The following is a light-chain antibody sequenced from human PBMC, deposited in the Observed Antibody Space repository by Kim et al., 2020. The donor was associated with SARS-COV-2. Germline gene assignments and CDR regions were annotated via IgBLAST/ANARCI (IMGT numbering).Light chain of an antibody. V-gene: IGLV2-14*03. CDR2: DVT. J-gene: IGLJ3*02. CDR3: ASYTSSSALGV. Sequence: QSALTQPASVSGSPGQSITISCTGTRSDVGGHDNVSWYQQHPGKAPKLIIYDVTNRPSGVSGRFSGSKSGITASLTISGLQAEDGADYHCASYTSSSALGVFGGGTKLTVL. CDR1: RSDVGGHDN.